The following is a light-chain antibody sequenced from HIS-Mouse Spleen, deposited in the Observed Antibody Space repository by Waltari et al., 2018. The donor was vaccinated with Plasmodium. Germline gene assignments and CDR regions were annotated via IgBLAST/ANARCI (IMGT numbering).Light chain of an antibody. Sequence: SYELTQPPSVSVSPGQTASITCSGDKLGDKYACWYQQKPGQSPVLVIYQDSKRTSGIPERVAGSNSGNTATLTISGTQAMDEADYYCQAWDSSTVVFGGGTKLTVL. CDR3: QAWDSSTVV. J-gene: IGLJ2*01. CDR1: KLGDKY. V-gene: IGLV3-1*01. CDR2: QDS.